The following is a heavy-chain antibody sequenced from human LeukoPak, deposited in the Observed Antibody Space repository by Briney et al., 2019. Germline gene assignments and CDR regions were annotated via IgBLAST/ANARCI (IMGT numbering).Heavy chain of an antibody. V-gene: IGHV4-34*01. Sequence: SETLSLTCAVYGGSFSGYYWSWIRQPPGKGLEWIGEINHSGSTNYNPSLKSRVTTSVDTSKNQFPLKLSSVTAADAAVYYCARGRAAAAYWGQGTLVTVSS. CDR1: GGSFSGYY. CDR3: ARGRAAAAY. D-gene: IGHD6-13*01. J-gene: IGHJ4*02. CDR2: INHSGST.